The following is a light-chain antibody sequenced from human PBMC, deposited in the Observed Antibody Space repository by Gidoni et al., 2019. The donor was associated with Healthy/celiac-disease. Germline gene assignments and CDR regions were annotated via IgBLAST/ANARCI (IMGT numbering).Light chain of an antibody. V-gene: IGKV1-5*03. J-gene: IGKJ2*01. CDR1: QSISSW. Sequence: DIQMTQSPSTLSASVGDRVTIPCRASQSISSWLAWYQQKPGKAPKLLIHKASSLERGVPSRFSGSGSGTEFTLTISSLQPDDFATYYCQQYNSYSRTFGQGTKLEIK. CDR3: QQYNSYSRT. CDR2: KAS.